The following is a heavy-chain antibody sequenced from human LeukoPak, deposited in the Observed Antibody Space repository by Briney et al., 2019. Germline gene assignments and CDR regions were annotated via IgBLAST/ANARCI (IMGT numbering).Heavy chain of an antibody. D-gene: IGHD3-10*01. Sequence: GGSLRLSCAASGFTFSSYAMHWVRQAPGKGLEWVAVISYDGSNKYYADSVKGRFTISRDNSKNTLYLQMNSLRAEDTAVYYCAREMGDGELISPRYGMDVWGQGTTVTVSS. V-gene: IGHV3-30-3*01. CDR2: ISYDGSNK. CDR1: GFTFSSYA. J-gene: IGHJ6*02. CDR3: AREMGDGELISPRYGMDV.